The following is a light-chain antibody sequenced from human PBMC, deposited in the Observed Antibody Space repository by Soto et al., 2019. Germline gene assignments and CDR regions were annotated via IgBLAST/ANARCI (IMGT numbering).Light chain of an antibody. J-gene: IGKJ5*01. CDR2: GAS. Sequence: EIVLTQSPGTLSLSPGERATLSCRASQTVNSSYLAWYQRKPGQAPRLLIYGASTRATGIPARSSGSWSGTEFALTISSLQSEDFAVYYCQQYNNWPPITFGPGTRLEIK. CDR1: QTVNSSY. CDR3: QQYNNWPPIT. V-gene: IGKV3-15*01.